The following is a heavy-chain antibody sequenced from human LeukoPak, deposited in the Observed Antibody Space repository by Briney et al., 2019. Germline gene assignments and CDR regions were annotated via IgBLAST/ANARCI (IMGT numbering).Heavy chain of an antibody. CDR3: ARGATVTSFDY. D-gene: IGHD4-17*01. Sequence: SETLSLTCAVYGGSFSGYYWSWIRQPPGKGLEWIGEINHSRSTNYNPSLKSRVTISVDTSKNQFSLKLSSVTAADTAVYYCARGATVTSFDYWGQGTLVTVSS. CDR1: GGSFSGYY. CDR2: INHSRST. J-gene: IGHJ4*02. V-gene: IGHV4-34*01.